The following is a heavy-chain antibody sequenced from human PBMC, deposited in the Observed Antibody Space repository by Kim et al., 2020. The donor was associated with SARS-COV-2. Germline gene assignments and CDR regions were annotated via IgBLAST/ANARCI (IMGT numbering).Heavy chain of an antibody. J-gene: IGHJ6*02. CDR3: ARVPNYDILTGPPGGYYYGMDV. V-gene: IGHV4-31*03. CDR1: GGSISSGGYY. Sequence: SETLSLTCTVSGGSISSGGYYWSWIRQHPGKGLEWIGYIYYSGSTYYNPSLKSRVTISVDTSKNQFSLKLSSVTAADTAVYYCARVPNYDILTGPPGGYYYGMDVWGQGTTVTVSS. CDR2: IYYSGST. D-gene: IGHD3-9*01.